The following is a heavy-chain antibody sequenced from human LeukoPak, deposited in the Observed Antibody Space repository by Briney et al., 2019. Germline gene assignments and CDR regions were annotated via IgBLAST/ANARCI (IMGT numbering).Heavy chain of an antibody. CDR3: ARLLGDPDYYYMDV. J-gene: IGHJ6*03. D-gene: IGHD3-16*01. Sequence: PGGSLRLSCAASGFTFNSYSMNWVRQAPGKGLEWVSYISSSSSTIYYADSVKGRFTISRDNAKNSLYLQMNSLRAEDTAVYYCARLLGDPDYYYMDVWGKGTTVTVSS. CDR2: ISSSSSTI. CDR1: GFTFNSYS. V-gene: IGHV3-48*01.